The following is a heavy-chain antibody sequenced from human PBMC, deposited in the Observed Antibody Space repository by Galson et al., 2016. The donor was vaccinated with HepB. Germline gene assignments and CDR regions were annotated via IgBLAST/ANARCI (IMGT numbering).Heavy chain of an antibody. V-gene: IGHV4-39*01. D-gene: IGHD6-13*01. J-gene: IGHJ4*02. Sequence: ETLSLTCTVSGGPISSRSYYWGWIRQPPGKGLEWIGSLYYSGSTYYNPSLKSRLTISVDTSKNQYSLKLSSVTAADTAVYYCARAQVGEIAAAGTWFDYWGQGTLVTVSS. CDR1: GGPISSRSYY. CDR3: ARAQVGEIAAAGTWFDY. CDR2: LYYSGST.